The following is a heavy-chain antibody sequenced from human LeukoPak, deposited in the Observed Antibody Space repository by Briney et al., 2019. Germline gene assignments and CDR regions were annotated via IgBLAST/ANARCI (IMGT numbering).Heavy chain of an antibody. J-gene: IGHJ6*02. CDR1: GGSISSYY. Sequence: SETLSLTCTVSGGSISSYYWSWIRQPPGKGLEWIGYIYYSGSTNYNLSLKSRVTISVDTSKNQFSLKLSSVTAADTAVYYCARDPIYGDYTGDRYYYGMDVWGQGTTVTVSS. D-gene: IGHD4-17*01. CDR3: ARDPIYGDYTGDRYYYGMDV. CDR2: IYYSGST. V-gene: IGHV4-59*12.